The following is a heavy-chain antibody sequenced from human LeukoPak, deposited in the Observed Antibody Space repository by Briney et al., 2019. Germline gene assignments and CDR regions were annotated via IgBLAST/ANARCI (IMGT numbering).Heavy chain of an antibody. CDR2: IYDTGNA. V-gene: IGHV4-39*07. D-gene: IGHD4-17*01. CDR3: ASGYGDFTFDY. CDR1: GYSISSGNYY. Sequence: SETLSLTCTVSGYSISSGNYYWGWIRQPPGKGLEWIGSIYDTGNAYYNPSLKSRVTISVDTSKNQFSLKLSSVTAADTAVYYCASGYGDFTFDYWGQGTLVTVSS. J-gene: IGHJ4*02.